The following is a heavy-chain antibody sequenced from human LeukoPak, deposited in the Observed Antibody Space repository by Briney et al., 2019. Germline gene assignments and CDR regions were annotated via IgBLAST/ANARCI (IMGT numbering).Heavy chain of an antibody. Sequence: SETLSLTCTVSGGSISSYYWSWIRQPPGKELEWIGYIYYSGSTNYDPSLKSRVTISVDTSKNQFSLKLSSVTAADTAVYYCASTQPGIVVVNMEGAFDIWGQGTMVTVSS. CDR1: GGSISSYY. CDR2: IYYSGST. V-gene: IGHV4-59*12. CDR3: ASTQPGIVVVNMEGAFDI. D-gene: IGHD3-22*01. J-gene: IGHJ3*02.